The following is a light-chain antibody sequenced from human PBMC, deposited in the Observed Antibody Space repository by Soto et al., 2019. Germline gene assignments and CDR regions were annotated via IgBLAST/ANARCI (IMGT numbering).Light chain of an antibody. CDR3: QQLNSC. CDR2: AAS. V-gene: IGKV1-9*01. J-gene: IGKJ3*01. Sequence: DIQLTQSPSFLSASVGDRVTITCRASQGISSYLAWYQQKPGKAPKLLVYAASTLQSGVPSRFSGSGSGTEFTLPISSLQPEDFATYYCQQLNSCFGPGTKVDIK. CDR1: QGISSY.